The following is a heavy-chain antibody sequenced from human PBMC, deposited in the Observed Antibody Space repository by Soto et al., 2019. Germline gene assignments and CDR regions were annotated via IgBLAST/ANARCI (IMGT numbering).Heavy chain of an antibody. CDR2: ISFDGTTI. V-gene: IGHV3-30*18. CDR3: AKGQGGSPPGGMDV. J-gene: IGHJ6*02. D-gene: IGHD3-10*01. CDR1: GFDFTNVG. Sequence: QVVLVESGGGVVQPGRALRLSCAASGFDFTNVGMLWVRQAPGKGLEWVALISFDGTTIHYGDSVKGRFTISRDNSKNTLFLQMNSLRPEDTGVYYCAKGQGGSPPGGMDVWGQGTTVTVSS.